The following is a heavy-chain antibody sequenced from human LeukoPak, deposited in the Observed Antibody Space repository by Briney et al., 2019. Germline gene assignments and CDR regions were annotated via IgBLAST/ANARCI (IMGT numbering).Heavy chain of an antibody. Sequence: PETLSLTCTVSGGSISSYYWSWIRQPPGKGLEWIGYIYYSGSTNYNPSLKSRVTISVDTSKNQFSLKLSSVTAADTAVYYCASKEGYDSSGYYTYWGQGTLVTVSS. D-gene: IGHD3-22*01. J-gene: IGHJ4*02. CDR1: GGSISSYY. CDR2: IYYSGST. V-gene: IGHV4-59*01. CDR3: ASKEGYDSSGYYTY.